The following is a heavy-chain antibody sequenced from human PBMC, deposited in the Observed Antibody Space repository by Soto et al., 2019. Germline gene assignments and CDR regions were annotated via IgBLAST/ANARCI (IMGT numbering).Heavy chain of an antibody. D-gene: IGHD6-13*01. CDR3: AREGIAAAAHYFDY. V-gene: IGHV4-34*01. CDR2: INHSGST. Sequence: QVQLQQWGAGLLKPSETLSLTCADYGGSFSGYYWSWIRQPPGKGLVWIGEINHSGSTNYNPSLKSRVTISVDTSKNQCSLKLSSVTAADTAVYYCAREGIAAAAHYFDYWGQGTLVTVSS. J-gene: IGHJ4*02. CDR1: GGSFSGYY.